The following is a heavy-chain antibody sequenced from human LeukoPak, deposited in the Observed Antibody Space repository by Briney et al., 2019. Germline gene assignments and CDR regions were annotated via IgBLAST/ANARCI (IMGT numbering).Heavy chain of an antibody. D-gene: IGHD1-20*01. CDR1: GFTFSSYS. J-gene: IGHJ4*02. CDR2: ISTSSSYI. V-gene: IGHV3-21*01. Sequence: GGSLRLSCAASGFTFSSYSMNWVRQAPGKGLELVSSISTSSSYIYYADSVKGRFTISRDNAKNSLYLQMNSLRAEDTAVYYCARGPGNWNPDYWGQGTLVTVSS. CDR3: ARGPGNWNPDY.